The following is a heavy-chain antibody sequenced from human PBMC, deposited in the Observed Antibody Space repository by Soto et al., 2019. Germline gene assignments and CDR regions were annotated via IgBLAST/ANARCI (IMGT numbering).Heavy chain of an antibody. CDR1: GGSINTFY. J-gene: IGHJ4*02. V-gene: IGHV4-4*07. D-gene: IGHD5-12*01. CDR2: IFSSGST. CDR3: AREGSYSAYNFAHGIQLWSFDF. Sequence: ETLSLTCTVSGGSINTFYWSWVRQPAGKGLEWIGRIFSSGSTSFNPSLESRVAMPVDTSKNHFSLNLSSVTAADMAVYYCAREGSYSAYNFAHGIQLWSFDFWGQGALVTVSS.